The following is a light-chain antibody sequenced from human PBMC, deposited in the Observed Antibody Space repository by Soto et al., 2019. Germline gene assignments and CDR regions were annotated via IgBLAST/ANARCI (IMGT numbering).Light chain of an antibody. Sequence: QSVLTQPPSASGTPGQTIAISCSGGSSNIGSHTVNWYQQLPGTAPRLLIYSNTQRPSGVPDRFSGSKSGTSASLAISGLQSEYEGDYYCAAWDDSLYGVVFGGGTKVTVL. CDR2: SNT. J-gene: IGLJ2*01. CDR1: SSNIGSHT. V-gene: IGLV1-44*01. CDR3: AAWDDSLYGVV.